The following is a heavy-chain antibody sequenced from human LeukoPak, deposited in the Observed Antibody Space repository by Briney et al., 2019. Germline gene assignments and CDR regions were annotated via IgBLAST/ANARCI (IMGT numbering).Heavy chain of an antibody. CDR3: ARATWDPNYYYYMDV. J-gene: IGHJ6*03. Sequence: GGSLRLSCAASGFTFSSYTMKWVRQAPGKGLEWVSSISSSSSYIYYADSVKGRFTISRDNAKNSLFLQMNSLRAEDTAVYFCARATWDPNYYYYMDVWGKGTTVTVSS. CDR2: ISSSSSYI. V-gene: IGHV3-21*01. CDR1: GFTFSSYT. D-gene: IGHD1-26*01.